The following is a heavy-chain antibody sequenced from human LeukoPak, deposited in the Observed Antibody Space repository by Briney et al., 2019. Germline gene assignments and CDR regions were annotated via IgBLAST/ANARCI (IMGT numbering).Heavy chain of an antibody. J-gene: IGHJ5*02. D-gene: IGHD2-2*01. V-gene: IGHV3-7*01. CDR2: IKQDGSEK. Sequence: PGGSLRLSCAASGFTFSSYWMSWVRQAPGKGLEWVANIKQDGSEKYYVDSVKGRFTISRDNSKNTLYLQMNSLRAEDTAVYYCAKERGVVPAADWGWFDPWGQGTLVTVSS. CDR3: AKERGVVPAADWGWFDP. CDR1: GFTFSSYW.